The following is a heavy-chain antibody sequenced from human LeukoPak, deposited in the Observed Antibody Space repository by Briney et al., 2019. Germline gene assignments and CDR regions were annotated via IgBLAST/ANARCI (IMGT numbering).Heavy chain of an antibody. Sequence: GASVKVSCEASGYTLTSYDINWVRQATGQGLEWMGWMNPNSGNTGYAQKFQGRVTMTRNTSISTAYMELSSLRSEDTAVYYCARGSSTSYRGNFDPWGQGTLVTVSS. V-gene: IGHV1-8*01. J-gene: IGHJ5*02. CDR1: GYTLTSYD. CDR2: MNPNSGNT. CDR3: ARGSSTSYRGNFDP. D-gene: IGHD2-2*01.